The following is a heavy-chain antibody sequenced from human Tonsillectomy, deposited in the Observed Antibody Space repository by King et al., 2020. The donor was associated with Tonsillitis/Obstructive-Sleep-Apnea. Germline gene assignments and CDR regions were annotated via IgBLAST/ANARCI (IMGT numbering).Heavy chain of an antibody. J-gene: IGHJ5*02. CDR2: IYWDDDK. D-gene: IGHD2-15*01. V-gene: IGHV2-5*02. Sequence: ITLKESGPTLVKPTQTLTLTCTFSGFSLSTSGVGVGWIRQPPGKALEWLALIYWDDDKRYSPSLKSRLNITKDTSKNQVVLTMTNMDPVDTATYYCAHYCSGGSCYFDWFDPWGQGTLVTVSS. CDR3: AHYCSGGSCYFDWFDP. CDR1: GFSLSTSGVG.